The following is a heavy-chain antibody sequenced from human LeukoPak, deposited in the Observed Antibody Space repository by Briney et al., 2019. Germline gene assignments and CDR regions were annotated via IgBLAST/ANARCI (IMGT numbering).Heavy chain of an antibody. V-gene: IGHV1-8*01. CDR2: MNPRTGFA. J-gene: IGHJ6*04. CDR1: GYTFDIYN. Sequence: ASVKVSCKASGYTFDIYNVYWVRQATGKGLEWMGWMNPRTGFAGYAQKFQDRVNMTRNTFITTAYMELTSLRSEDTAVYSCARGGIRDSNNVNYLYMDVWGKRTTVIVSS. CDR3: ARGGIRDSNNVNYLYMDV. D-gene: IGHD4-11*01.